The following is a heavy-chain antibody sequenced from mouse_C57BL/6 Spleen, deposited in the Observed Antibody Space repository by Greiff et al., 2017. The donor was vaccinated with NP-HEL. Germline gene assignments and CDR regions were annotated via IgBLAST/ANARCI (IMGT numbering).Heavy chain of an antibody. CDR2: IHPNSGST. D-gene: IGHD2-10*01. CDR3: ARTKPLPYYFDY. Sequence: QVQLQQPGAELVKPGASVKLSCKASGYTFTSYWMHWVKQRPGQGLEWIGMIHPNSGSTNYNEKFKSKATLTVDKSSSTAYMQLSSLTSEDSAVYYCARTKPLPYYFDYWGQGTTLTVSS. CDR1: GYTFTSYW. V-gene: IGHV1-64*01. J-gene: IGHJ2*01.